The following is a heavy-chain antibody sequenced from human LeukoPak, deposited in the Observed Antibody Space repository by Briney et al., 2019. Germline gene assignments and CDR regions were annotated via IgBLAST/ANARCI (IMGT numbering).Heavy chain of an antibody. CDR1: GFTFSSYA. CDR3: ATDTGIVGATEFDY. V-gene: IGHV3-23*01. Sequence: GGSLRLSCAASGFTFSSYAMSWVCQAPGKGLEWVSAISGSGGSTHYADSVKGRFTISRDNSKNTLYLQMNSLRAEDTAVYYCATDTGIVGATEFDYWGQGTLVTVSS. D-gene: IGHD1-26*01. CDR2: ISGSGGST. J-gene: IGHJ4*02.